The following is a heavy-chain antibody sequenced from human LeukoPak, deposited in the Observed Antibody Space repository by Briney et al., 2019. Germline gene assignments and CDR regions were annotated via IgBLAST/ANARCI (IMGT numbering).Heavy chain of an antibody. Sequence: PSETLSLTCTVSGYSISSGYYWGWIRQPPGKGLEWIGSIYYSGSTYYNPSLKSRVTISVDTSKNQFSLKLSSVTAADTAVYYCARDVVASDFDYWGQGTLVTVSS. CDR3: ARDVVASDFDY. J-gene: IGHJ4*02. CDR2: IYYSGST. CDR1: GYSISSGYY. D-gene: IGHD2-15*01. V-gene: IGHV4-38-2*02.